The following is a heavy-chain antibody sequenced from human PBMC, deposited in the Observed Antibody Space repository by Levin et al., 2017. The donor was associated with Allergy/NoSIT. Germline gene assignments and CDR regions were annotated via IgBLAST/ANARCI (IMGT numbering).Heavy chain of an antibody. J-gene: IGHJ6*03. CDR1: GFTFSSYG. Sequence: PGGSLRLSCAASGFTFSSYGMHWVRQAPGKGLEWVAVISYDGSNKYYADSVKGRFTISRDNSKNTLYLQMNSLRAEDTAVYYCAKEVVAATGKRGDYYYYMDVWGKGTTVTVSS. CDR2: ISYDGSNK. D-gene: IGHD2-15*01. V-gene: IGHV3-30*18. CDR3: AKEVVAATGKRGDYYYYMDV.